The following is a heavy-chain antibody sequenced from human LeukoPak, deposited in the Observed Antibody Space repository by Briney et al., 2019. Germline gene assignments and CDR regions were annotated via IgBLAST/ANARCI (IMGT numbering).Heavy chain of an antibody. CDR1: GFTFSSYE. CDR3: ARTDGYNWVY. Sequence: AGGSLRLSCAASGFTFSSYEMNWVRQAPGKGLEWVSYISSSGSTIYYADSVKGRFTISRDNAKDSLYLQMNSLRAEDTAVYYCARTDGYNWVYWGQGTLVTVSS. J-gene: IGHJ4*02. D-gene: IGHD5-24*01. V-gene: IGHV3-48*03. CDR2: ISSSGSTI.